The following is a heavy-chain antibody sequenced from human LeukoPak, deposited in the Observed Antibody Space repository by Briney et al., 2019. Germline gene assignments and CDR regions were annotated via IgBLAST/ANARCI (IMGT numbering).Heavy chain of an antibody. V-gene: IGHV4-59*01. J-gene: IGHJ4*02. CDR1: GGSISSYY. Sequence: SETLSLTCTVSGGSISSYYWSWIRQPPGKGLEWIGYIYYSGSTNYNPSLKSRVTISVDTSKSQFSLKLSSVTAADTAVYYCARGKIVVVPAAPTAYFDYWGQGTLVTVSS. CDR2: IYYSGST. CDR3: ARGKIVVVPAAPTAYFDY. D-gene: IGHD2-2*01.